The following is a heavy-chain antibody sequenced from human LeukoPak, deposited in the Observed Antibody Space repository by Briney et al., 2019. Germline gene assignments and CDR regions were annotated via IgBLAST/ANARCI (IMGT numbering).Heavy chain of an antibody. J-gene: IGHJ5*02. V-gene: IGHV4-34*01. CDR2: INHSGST. D-gene: IGHD2-2*02. CDR3: ARGRCSSTSCYRSTVKTYNWFDP. CDR1: GGSFSAYY. Sequence: SETLSLTCAVYGGSFSAYYWSWIRQPPGKGLEWIGEINHSGSTNYNPSLKSRVTISVDTSKNQFSLKLSSVTAADTAVYYCARGRCSSTSCYRSTVKTYNWFDPWGQGTLVTVSS.